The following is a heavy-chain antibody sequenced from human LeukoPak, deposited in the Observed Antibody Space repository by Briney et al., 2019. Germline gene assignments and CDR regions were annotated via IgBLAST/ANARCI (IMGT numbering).Heavy chain of an antibody. CDR2: IYHSGST. V-gene: IGHV4-30-2*01. CDR3: ARARYYYGSGSPMIDY. D-gene: IGHD3-10*01. Sequence: SETLSLTCAVSGGSISSGGYSWSWIRQPPGKGLEWIGYIYHSGSTYYNPSLKSRVTISVDRSKNQFSLKLSSVTAADTAVYYCARARYYYGSGSPMIDYWGQGTLVTVSS. CDR1: GGSISSGGYS. J-gene: IGHJ4*02.